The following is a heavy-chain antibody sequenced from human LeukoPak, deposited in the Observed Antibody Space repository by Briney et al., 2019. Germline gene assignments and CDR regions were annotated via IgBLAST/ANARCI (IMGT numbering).Heavy chain of an antibody. J-gene: IGHJ5*02. CDR3: ARVRYDGPSNPYDFWSATGFDP. D-gene: IGHD3-3*01. V-gene: IGHV1-18*01. CDR2: ISAYNGNT. CDR1: GYTFTSYG. Sequence: ASVKVSCKASGYTFTSYGISWVRQAPGQGLEWMGWISAYNGNTNYAQKLQGRVTMTTDTSTSTAYMELRSLRSDDTAVYYCARVRYDGPSNPYDFWSATGFDPWGQGTLVTVSS.